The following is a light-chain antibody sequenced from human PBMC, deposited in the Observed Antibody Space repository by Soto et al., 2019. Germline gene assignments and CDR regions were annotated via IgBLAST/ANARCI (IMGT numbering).Light chain of an antibody. Sequence: QSVLTQPASVSGSPGQSITISCTGTSSDVGGYNYVSWYQQHPGKAHKLRIYEVSNRPSGVSNRFSGSKSGNTASLTISGLQAEDEADYYCSSYTSSSTLVFGGGTQLTVL. CDR3: SSYTSSSTLV. J-gene: IGLJ2*01. CDR2: EVS. CDR1: SSDVGGYNY. V-gene: IGLV2-14*01.